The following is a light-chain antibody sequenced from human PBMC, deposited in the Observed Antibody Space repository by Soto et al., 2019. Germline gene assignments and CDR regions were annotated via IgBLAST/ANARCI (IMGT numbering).Light chain of an antibody. CDR1: QNIMRY. J-gene: IGKJ1*01. V-gene: IGKV1-39*01. CDR3: QQSYSTLGT. Sequence: DIQVTQSPSSLSASVGDRVTITCRASQNIMRYLNWYQHKPGEAPRILIFAASTLRSGVPSRFGGSGSGTDFTLTISSLQPEDSATYYCQQSYSTLGTFGQGTKVDIK. CDR2: AAS.